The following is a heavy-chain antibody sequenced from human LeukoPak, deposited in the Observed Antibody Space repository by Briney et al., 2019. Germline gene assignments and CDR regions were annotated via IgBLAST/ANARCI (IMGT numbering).Heavy chain of an antibody. Sequence: GGSLRLSCAASGFTFSSYSMNWVRQAPGKGLEWVSSISSSSSYIYYADSVKGRFTISRDNAKNSLYLQMNSLRAEDTAVYYCARYVTIVRYYYYYYMDVWGKGTTVTVSS. V-gene: IGHV3-21*01. D-gene: IGHD3-3*01. CDR3: ARYVTIVRYYYYYYMDV. J-gene: IGHJ6*03. CDR2: ISSSSSYI. CDR1: GFTFSSYS.